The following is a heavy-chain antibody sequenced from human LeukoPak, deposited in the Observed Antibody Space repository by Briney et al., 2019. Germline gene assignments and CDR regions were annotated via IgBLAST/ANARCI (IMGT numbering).Heavy chain of an antibody. CDR1: GFTFSSHG. CDR2: IWYDGSDK. V-gene: IGHV3-33*06. CDR3: AKDLCGGDCLPFDY. J-gene: IGHJ4*02. Sequence: GGSLRLSCAASGFTFSSHGIHWVRQAPGKGLEWVAVIWYDGSDKDYADSVKGRFTISRDNSKNTLYLQMNSLRVEDTAVYYCAKDLCGGDCLPFDYGGKGTLVTVSS. D-gene: IGHD2-21*02.